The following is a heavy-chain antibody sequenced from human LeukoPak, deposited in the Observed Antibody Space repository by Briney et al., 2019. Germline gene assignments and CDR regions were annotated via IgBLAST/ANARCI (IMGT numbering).Heavy chain of an antibody. J-gene: IGHJ4*02. D-gene: IGHD2-15*01. CDR2: INPAGSET. CDR1: GFSLSAYW. CDR3: ARFGYVAAVDV. Sequence: PGGSLRLSCAASGFSLSAYWMTRVRQAPGTGLEWVANINPAGSETYYVDPVKGRFSISRDNAKNLVYLQMNSLRAEDTAVYHCARFGYVAAVDVWGQGTPVTVSS. V-gene: IGHV3-7*01.